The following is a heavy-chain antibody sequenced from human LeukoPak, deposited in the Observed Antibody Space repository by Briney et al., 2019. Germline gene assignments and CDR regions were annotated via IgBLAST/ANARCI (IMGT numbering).Heavy chain of an antibody. Sequence: GGSLRLSCAASGFTFSSYDFHWVRQVTGKGLQWVSAIGTAGDTYYLDSVKGRFTISRENAKNSLYLQMNSLRAGDTAVYYCAKDFVFSPFDYWGQGTLVTVSS. CDR3: AKDFVFSPFDY. V-gene: IGHV3-13*01. CDR2: IGTAGDT. J-gene: IGHJ4*02. CDR1: GFTFSSYD. D-gene: IGHD3-3*01.